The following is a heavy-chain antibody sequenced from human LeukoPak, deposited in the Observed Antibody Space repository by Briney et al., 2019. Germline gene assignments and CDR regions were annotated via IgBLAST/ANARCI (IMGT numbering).Heavy chain of an antibody. V-gene: IGHV3-66*02. J-gene: IGHJ4*02. CDR2: IFDDGTT. CDR3: ARDPNDGYAFLDY. Sequence: GGSLRLSCAASELIVTNYHMNWVRQAPGKGLEWVSNIFDDGTTYYADSVKGRFTISRDISKNTAYLQMNSLRVEDTAVYYCARDPNDGYAFLDYWGQGTVVTASS. CDR1: ELIVTNYH. D-gene: IGHD2-8*01.